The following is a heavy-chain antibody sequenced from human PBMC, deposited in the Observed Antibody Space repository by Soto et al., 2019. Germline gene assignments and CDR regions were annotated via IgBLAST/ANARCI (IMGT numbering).Heavy chain of an antibody. V-gene: IGHV4-34*01. CDR2: INHSGFT. CDR1: DGSFSGHY. J-gene: IGHJ4*02. D-gene: IGHD1-26*01. Sequence: LSLTFGVSDGSFSGHYWSWIRQPPGKGLEWIAEINHSGFTNYNPSFKSRVTISRDTSTNQISLKLTSVTAADSAVYYCARATVRPGATLFHFWGQGTLGNVTA. CDR3: ARATVRPGATLFHF.